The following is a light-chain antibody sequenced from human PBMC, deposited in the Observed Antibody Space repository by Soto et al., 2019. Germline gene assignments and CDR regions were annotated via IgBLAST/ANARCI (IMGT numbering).Light chain of an antibody. CDR2: DAS. CDR1: QTISSW. J-gene: IGKJ1*01. CDR3: QQYNSYLTT. Sequence: DIQMTQSPSTLSGPVGDRVTITCRASQTISSWLAWYQQKPGKAPKLLIYDASSLESGVPSRFSGSGSGTEFTLTISSLQPDDFATYYCQQYNSYLTTFGQGTKVDIK. V-gene: IGKV1-5*01.